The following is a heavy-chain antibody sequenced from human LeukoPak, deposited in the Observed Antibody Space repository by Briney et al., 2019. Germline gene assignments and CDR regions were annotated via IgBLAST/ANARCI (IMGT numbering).Heavy chain of an antibody. J-gene: IGHJ4*02. Sequence: PSETLSLTCTVSGGSISSYYWSWIRQPPGKGLEWIGYIYYGGSTNYNPSLKSRVTISVDTSKNQFSLKLSSVTAADTAVYYCARHIYYDSSGYDYWGQGTLVTVSS. D-gene: IGHD3-22*01. V-gene: IGHV4-59*08. CDR3: ARHIYYDSSGYDY. CDR2: IYYGGST. CDR1: GGSISSYY.